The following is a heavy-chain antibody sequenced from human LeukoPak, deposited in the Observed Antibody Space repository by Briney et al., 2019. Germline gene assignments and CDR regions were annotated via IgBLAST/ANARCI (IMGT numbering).Heavy chain of an antibody. CDR2: IYYSRST. V-gene: IGHV4-31*03. CDR1: GGSISSGGYY. Sequence: PSETLSLTCTVSGGSISSGGYYWSWIRQHPGKGLEWIGYIYYSRSTYYNPSLKRRLTISVDTSKNQFSLKLSSVTAADTAVYYCARAIIVGVSPSFDPWGQGTLVTVSS. CDR3: ARAIIVGVSPSFDP. D-gene: IGHD3-10*01. J-gene: IGHJ5*02.